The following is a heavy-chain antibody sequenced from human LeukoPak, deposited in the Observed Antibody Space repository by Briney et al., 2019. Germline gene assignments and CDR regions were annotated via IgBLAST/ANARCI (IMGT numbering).Heavy chain of an antibody. Sequence: GGSLRLSCAASGFTFSSYGMHWVRQAPGKGLEWVAFIRYDGSNKYYADSVKGRFTISRDNSKNTLYLQMNSLRAEDTAVYYCARVFYYGSAFYGPFDYWGQGTLVTVSS. V-gene: IGHV3-30*02. CDR3: ARVFYYGSAFYGPFDY. J-gene: IGHJ4*02. D-gene: IGHD3-10*01. CDR2: IRYDGSNK. CDR1: GFTFSSYG.